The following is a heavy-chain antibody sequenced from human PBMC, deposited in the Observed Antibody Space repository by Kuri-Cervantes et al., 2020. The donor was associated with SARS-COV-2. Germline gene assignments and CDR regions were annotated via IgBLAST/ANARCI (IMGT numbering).Heavy chain of an antibody. J-gene: IGHJ4*02. CDR3: ARDLRLGKSLDY. D-gene: IGHD7-27*01. V-gene: IGHV3-30-3*01. CDR2: ISNDGSNK. CDR1: GFTFSSYA. Sequence: GESLKISCAASGFTFSSYAMHWVRQAPGKGLEWVAVISNDGSNKYYADSVKGRFTISRDNAKNSLYLQMSSLRAEDTAVYYCARDLRLGKSLDYWGQGTLVTVSS.